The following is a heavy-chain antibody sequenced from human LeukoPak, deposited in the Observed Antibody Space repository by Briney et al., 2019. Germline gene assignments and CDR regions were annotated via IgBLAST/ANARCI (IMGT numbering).Heavy chain of an antibody. D-gene: IGHD5-12*01. CDR3: ARDIGSGYYNFDY. J-gene: IGHJ4*02. CDR2: INLSGDRT. CDR1: GYTFTSYY. Sequence: EASVKVSCKASGYTFTSYYLHWVRQAPGQGLEWMGTINLSGDRTSYAQKIQGRVTMTRDTSTSTVYMELSSLTSEDTAVYYCARDIGSGYYNFDYWGQGTLVTVSS. V-gene: IGHV1-46*01.